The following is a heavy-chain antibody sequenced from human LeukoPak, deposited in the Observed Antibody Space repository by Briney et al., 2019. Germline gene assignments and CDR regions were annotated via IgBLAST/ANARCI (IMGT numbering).Heavy chain of an antibody. CDR1: GSTFSSYA. CDR3: VKTCDGYSYGTFDY. D-gene: IGHD5-18*01. J-gene: IGHJ4*02. V-gene: IGHV3-64D*06. CDR2: ISSNGGST. Sequence: GGSLRLSCSASGSTFSSYAMHWVRQAPGKGLEYVSAISSNGGSTYYADSVKGRFTISRDNSKNTLYLQMSSLRAEDTAVYYCVKTCDGYSYGTFDYWGQGTLVTVSS.